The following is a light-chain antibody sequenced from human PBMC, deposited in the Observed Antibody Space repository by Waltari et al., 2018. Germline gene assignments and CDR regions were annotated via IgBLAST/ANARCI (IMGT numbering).Light chain of an antibody. J-gene: IGLJ2*01. CDR1: SLRSYY. CDR2: GKN. V-gene: IGLV3-19*01. CDR3: NSRDSSGNVV. Sequence: SSELTQDPAVSVALGQTVRITYQGDSLRSYYASWYQQKPGQAPVLVIYGKNNRPSGNPGRFAGSSSGNTASLTSTGAQAEDEADYYCNSRDSSGNVVFGGGTKLTVL.